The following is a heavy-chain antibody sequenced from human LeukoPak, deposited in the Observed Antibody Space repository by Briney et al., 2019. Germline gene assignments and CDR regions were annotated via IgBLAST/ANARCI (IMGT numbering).Heavy chain of an antibody. CDR3: ARDSLETEEGAFDY. CDR1: GDSVSSNSAA. CDR2: TYYRSKWYN. V-gene: IGHV6-1*01. D-gene: IGHD1-26*01. J-gene: IGHJ4*02. Sequence: SSQTLSLTCAISGDSVSSNSAAWNWIRQSPSRGLEWLGRTYYRSKWYNDYAVSVKSRITINPDTSKNQFSLQLNSVTPEDTAVYYCARDSLETEEGAFDYWGQGTLVTVSS.